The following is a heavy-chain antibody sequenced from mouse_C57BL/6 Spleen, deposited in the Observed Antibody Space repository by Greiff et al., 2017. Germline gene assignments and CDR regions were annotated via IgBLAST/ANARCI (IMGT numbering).Heavy chain of an antibody. CDR3: ASSGYYGSSSFAY. Sequence: VQLQESGPELVKPGASVQLSCKASGYTFTSYDINWVKQRPGQGLEWIGWIYPRDGSTKYNEKFKGKATLTVDPSSSTAYMELHRLTSEDSAVYFCASSGYYGSSSFAYWGYAILGTVSA. J-gene: IGHJ3*01. CDR2: IYPRDGST. D-gene: IGHD1-1*01. V-gene: IGHV1-85*01. CDR1: GYTFTSYD.